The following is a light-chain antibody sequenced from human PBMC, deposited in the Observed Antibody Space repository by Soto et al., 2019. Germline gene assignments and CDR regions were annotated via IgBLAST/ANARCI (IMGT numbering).Light chain of an antibody. CDR3: QQRSNWPPGAT. CDR1: QSVSSY. Sequence: EIVLTQSPATLSLSPGERATLSCRASQSVSSYLAWYQQKPGQAPRLLIYDASNRATGIPARFSGSGSGTDFTLTISSLEPEDFAVYYCQQRSNWPPGATFGQGTRLETK. J-gene: IGKJ5*01. CDR2: DAS. V-gene: IGKV3-11*01.